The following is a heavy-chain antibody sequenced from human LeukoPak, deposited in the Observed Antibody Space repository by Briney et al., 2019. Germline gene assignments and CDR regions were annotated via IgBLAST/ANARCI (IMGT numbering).Heavy chain of an antibody. V-gene: IGHV1-46*01. J-gene: IGHJ3*02. CDR2: INPSGTST. CDR1: GDTFTNYY. CDR3: ARGRHYYDSSDYYYEGDAFDI. Sequence: GASVKVSCKASGDTFTNYYMHWVRQAPGQGLECMGIINPSGTSTSYAQKFQGRVTMTRDMSTSTVYMELSSLRSEDTAVYYCARGRHYYDSSDYYYEGDAFDIWGQGTMVTVSS. D-gene: IGHD3-22*01.